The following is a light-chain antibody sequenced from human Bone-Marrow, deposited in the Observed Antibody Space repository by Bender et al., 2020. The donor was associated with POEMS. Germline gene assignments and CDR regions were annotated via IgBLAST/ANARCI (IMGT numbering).Light chain of an antibody. Sequence: QSALTQPASVSGSPGQSITISCAGSSTDVGRYNLVSWYQHHPGKAPKLMIFEDSNRPSGVSYRFSGSKSGNTASLTISGLQAEDEADYYCSSYAHNTILVFGGGTKLTVL. CDR1: STDVGRYNL. CDR2: EDS. V-gene: IGLV2-23*01. CDR3: SSYAHNTILV. J-gene: IGLJ3*02.